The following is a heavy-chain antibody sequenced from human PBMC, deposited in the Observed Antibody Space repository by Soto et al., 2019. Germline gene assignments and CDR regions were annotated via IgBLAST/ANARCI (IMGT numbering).Heavy chain of an antibody. CDR3: VRASVIACAFDP. CDR1: GYSFTDYA. CDR2: VNGGNGDT. Sequence: QVQLVQSGAEVKKPGASVKVSCKASGYSFTDYAIHWVRHAPGQGLEWMAWVNGGNGDTKYSRNFEGRITVTRDTSETTMYMQLSGLRAEDTALYYCVRASVIACAFDPWGQGTLVTVSS. V-gene: IGHV1-3*01. D-gene: IGHD2-21*01. J-gene: IGHJ5*02.